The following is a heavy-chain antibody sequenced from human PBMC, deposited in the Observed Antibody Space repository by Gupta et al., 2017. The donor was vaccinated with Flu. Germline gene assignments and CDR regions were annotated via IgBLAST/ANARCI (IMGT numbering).Heavy chain of an antibody. J-gene: IGHJ4*02. CDR1: GLTFGDYA. D-gene: IGHD2-21*01. CDR2: IRSKAYGGTT. V-gene: IGHV3-49*04. Sequence: EVQLVESGGGLVQPGRSLRLSCTASGLTFGDYAMSWVRQAPGKGLEWVGFIRSKAYGGTTEYAASVKGRFTISRDDSKSIAYLQMNSLKTEDTAVYYCTRSYCGGDCSIGLFDYWGQGTLVTVSS. CDR3: TRSYCGGDCSIGLFDY.